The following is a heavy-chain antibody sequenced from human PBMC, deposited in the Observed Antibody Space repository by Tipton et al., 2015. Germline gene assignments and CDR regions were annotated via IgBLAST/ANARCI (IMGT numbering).Heavy chain of an antibody. CDR3: ATVPTRYYDFWSGPYSGWFDP. D-gene: IGHD3-3*01. Sequence: TLSLTCTVSGDSISTYYWSWIRQPPGKGLEWIGFIYHSGSATYNPTLKSRVTISVDTSKNQFSLKLSSVTAADTAVYYCATVPTRYYDFWSGPYSGWFDPWGQGTLVTVAA. CDR2: IYHSGSA. CDR1: GDSISTYY. J-gene: IGHJ5*02. V-gene: IGHV4-59*01.